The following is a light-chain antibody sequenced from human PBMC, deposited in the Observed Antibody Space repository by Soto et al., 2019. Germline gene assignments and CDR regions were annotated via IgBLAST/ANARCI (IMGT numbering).Light chain of an antibody. CDR3: SSYTSSSTPFYV. CDR2: EVS. V-gene: IGLV2-14*01. J-gene: IGLJ1*01. CDR1: SSDVGGYNY. Sequence: QSVLTQPASVSGSPGQSITISCTGTSSDVGGYNYVSWYQQHPGKAPKLMIYEVSNRPSGVSNRFSGSKSGSTASLTISGLQAEDEADYYCSSYTSSSTPFYVFGTGTKVTVL.